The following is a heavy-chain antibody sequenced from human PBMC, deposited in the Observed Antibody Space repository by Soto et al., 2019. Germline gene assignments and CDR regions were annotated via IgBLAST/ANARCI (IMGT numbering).Heavy chain of an antibody. CDR2: ISGSGGST. CDR3: ARRSSSWYFDC. D-gene: IGHD6-13*01. V-gene: IGHV3-23*01. J-gene: IGHJ4*02. CDR1: GFTFSSYA. Sequence: EVQLLESGGGLVQPGGSLRLSCAAYGFTFSSYAMNWVRQAPGKGLEWVSVISGSGGSTYYTDSVKGRFTISRDNSKNTLELQRNSLRAEDTAVYYCARRSSSWYFDCWGQGTLVTVSS.